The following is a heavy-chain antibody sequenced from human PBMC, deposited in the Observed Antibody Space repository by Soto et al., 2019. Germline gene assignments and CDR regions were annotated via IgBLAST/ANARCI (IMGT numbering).Heavy chain of an antibody. Sequence: TSETRSLTWSVSGGSISSSSYYWVWIRQPPGKGLEWIGSIYYSGSTYYNPSLKSRVTVSVDTSKNQFSLKLSSVTAADTAVYYCARPGPVYYYDSPAYFQHWGQGTLVTVSS. CDR1: GGSISSSSYY. CDR3: ARPGPVYYYDSPAYFQH. J-gene: IGHJ1*01. D-gene: IGHD3-22*01. V-gene: IGHV4-39*01. CDR2: IYYSGST.